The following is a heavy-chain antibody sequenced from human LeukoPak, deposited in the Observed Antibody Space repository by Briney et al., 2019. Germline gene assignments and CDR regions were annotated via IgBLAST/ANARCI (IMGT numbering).Heavy chain of an antibody. V-gene: IGHV4-38-2*01. D-gene: IGHD3-10*01. CDR3: ARQGLWFGELFFY. Sequence: PSETLSLTCAVSGYSVISGYYWVWIRQPAGGGLEWIGRIFSSGSTDYNASLKSRLTMSLDTSKNQFSLKLSSVTAADTAVYYCARQGLWFGELFFYWGQGTLVTVSP. CDR1: GYSVISGYY. J-gene: IGHJ4*02. CDR2: IFSSGST.